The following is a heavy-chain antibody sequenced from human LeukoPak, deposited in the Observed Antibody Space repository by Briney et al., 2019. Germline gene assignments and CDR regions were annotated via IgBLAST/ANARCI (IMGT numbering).Heavy chain of an antibody. CDR3: ARDLNYGDFDY. CDR1: GGTFSSYA. V-gene: IGHV1-69*06. D-gene: IGHD4-17*01. Sequence: GASVKVSCKASGGTFSSYAISWVRQAPGQGLEWMGGIIPIFGTANYAQKFQGRVTITADKSTSTAYMELSSLRSEDTAVYYCARDLNYGDFDYWGQGTLVTVSS. J-gene: IGHJ4*02. CDR2: IIPIFGTA.